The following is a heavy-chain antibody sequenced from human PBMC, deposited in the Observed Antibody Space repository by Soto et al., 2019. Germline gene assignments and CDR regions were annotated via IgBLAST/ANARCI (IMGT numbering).Heavy chain of an antibody. CDR2: LSGSGSGT. V-gene: IGHV3-23*01. D-gene: IGHD1-26*01. CDR3: AKHYYSYYYYMDV. Sequence: GGSLRLSCAASGFTFSSYAMSWVRQAPGKGLEWVSSLSGSGSGTYYADSVKGRFTISRDTSKNTLFLQLDSLRAEDTAVYYCAKHYYSYYYYMDVWGKGTTVTVSS. J-gene: IGHJ6*03. CDR1: GFTFSSYA.